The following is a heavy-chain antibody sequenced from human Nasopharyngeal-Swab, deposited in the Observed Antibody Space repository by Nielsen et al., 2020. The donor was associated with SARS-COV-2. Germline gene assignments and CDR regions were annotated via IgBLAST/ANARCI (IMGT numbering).Heavy chain of an antibody. J-gene: IGHJ4*02. D-gene: IGHD6-6*01. CDR1: GFTFSSYS. CDR2: ISSSSSYI. V-gene: IGHV3-21*01. Sequence: GESLKISCAASGFTFSSYSMNWVRQAPGKGLEWVSSISSSSSYIYYADSVKGRFTISRDNAKNSLYLQMNSLRAEDTAVYYCARDEKSSENYFDYWGKGTLFTVSS. CDR3: ARDEKSSENYFDY.